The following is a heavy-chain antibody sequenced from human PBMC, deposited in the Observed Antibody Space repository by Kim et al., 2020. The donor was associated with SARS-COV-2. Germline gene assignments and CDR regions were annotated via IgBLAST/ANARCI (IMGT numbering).Heavy chain of an antibody. J-gene: IGHJ3*02. D-gene: IGHD3-3*01. CDR3: ARHEPERFLEWLPQHHDAFDI. Sequence: SETLSLTCTVSGGSISSYYWSWIRQPPGKGLEWIGYIHNIGNTNYNPSLRSRVTISVDTSKNQFSLKLNSVTAADTAVYYCARHEPERFLEWLPQHHDAFDIWGQGTMVAVSS. CDR1: GGSISSYY. V-gene: IGHV4-59*08. CDR2: IHNIGNT.